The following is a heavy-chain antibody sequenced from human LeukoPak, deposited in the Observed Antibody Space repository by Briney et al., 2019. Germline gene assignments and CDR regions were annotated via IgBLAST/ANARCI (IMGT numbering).Heavy chain of an antibody. CDR2: IIPIFGTA. CDR3: ARERSSSWSDYFDY. J-gene: IGHJ4*02. V-gene: IGHV1-69*05. Sequence: SVKVSCKASGGTFSSYAISWARQAPGQGLEWMGRIIPIFGTANYAQKFQGRVTITTDESTSTAYMELSSLGSEDTAVYYCARERSSSWSDYFDYWGQGTLVTVSS. D-gene: IGHD6-13*01. CDR1: GGTFSSYA.